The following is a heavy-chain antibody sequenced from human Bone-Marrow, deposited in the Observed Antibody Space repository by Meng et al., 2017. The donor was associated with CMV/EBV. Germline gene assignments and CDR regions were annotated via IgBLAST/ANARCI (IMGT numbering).Heavy chain of an antibody. Sequence: ASVKVSCKASGYTFTSYYMHWVRQAPGQGLEWMGIINPSGGSTSYAQKFQGRVTMTRDTSTSTVYMELSSLRSEDTAVYYCARVPQGAAAYYYYGMDVWGQGTTVTVSS. CDR2: INPSGGST. CDR3: ARVPQGAAAYYYYGMDV. J-gene: IGHJ6*02. V-gene: IGHV1-46*01. CDR1: GYTFTSYY. D-gene: IGHD2-2*01.